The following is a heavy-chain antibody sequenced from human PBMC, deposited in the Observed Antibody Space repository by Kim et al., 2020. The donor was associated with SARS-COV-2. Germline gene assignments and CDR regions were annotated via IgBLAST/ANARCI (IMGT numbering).Heavy chain of an antibody. CDR3: ARQGPSTVSRPMDV. CDR2: IYYSGST. Sequence: SETLSLTCTVSGGSISSSSYYWGWIRQPPGKGLEWIGSIYYSGSTYYNPSLKSRVTISVDTSKNQFSLKLSSVTAADTAVYYCARQGPSTVSRPMDVWGQGTTVTVSS. V-gene: IGHV4-39*01. D-gene: IGHD4-17*01. CDR1: GGSISSSSYY. J-gene: IGHJ6*02.